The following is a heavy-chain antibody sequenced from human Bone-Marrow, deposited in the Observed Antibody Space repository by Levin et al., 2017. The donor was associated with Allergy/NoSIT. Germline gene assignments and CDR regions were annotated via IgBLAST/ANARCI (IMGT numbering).Heavy chain of an antibody. D-gene: IGHD7-27*01. CDR2: TYHSGSA. CDR1: GGSISSGDHT. V-gene: IGHV4-30-2*06. CDR3: VRSTGAPDWFDP. J-gene: IGHJ5*02. Sequence: LRLSCAVSGGSISSGDHTWSWIRQSPGKGLEWIGHTYHSGSAFYNPSLKSRVTISVDRMKNHFSLRLISVTAADTAVYYCVRSTGAPDWFDPWGQGTLVTVSS.